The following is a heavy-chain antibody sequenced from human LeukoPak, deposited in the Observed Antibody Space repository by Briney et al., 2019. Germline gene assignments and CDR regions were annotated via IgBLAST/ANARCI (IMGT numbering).Heavy chain of an antibody. J-gene: IGHJ6*03. CDR2: IKQDGSEK. V-gene: IGHV3-7*03. CDR3: AKYYGDDPDYYYYMDV. D-gene: IGHD4-17*01. CDR1: GFTFSSYW. Sequence: PGGSLRLSCAASGFTFSSYWMSWVRQAPGKGLEWVANIKQDGSEKYYVDSVKGRFTISRDNSKNTLYLQMNSLRAEDMAVYYCAKYYGDDPDYYYYMDVWGKGTTVTISS.